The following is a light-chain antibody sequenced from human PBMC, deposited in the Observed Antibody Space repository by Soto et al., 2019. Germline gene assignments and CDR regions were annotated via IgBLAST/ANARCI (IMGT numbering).Light chain of an antibody. CDR1: QSISSW. CDR3: QQYNSYPFT. J-gene: IGKJ3*01. V-gene: IGKV1-5*01. Sequence: DIQMTQSPSTLSASVGDRVTITCRASQSISSWVAWYQQKPGKAPKLLIYDASSLESGVPSRFSGSGSVSEFTLTISSLQPDDFATYYCQQYNSYPFTFGPGTKVDIK. CDR2: DAS.